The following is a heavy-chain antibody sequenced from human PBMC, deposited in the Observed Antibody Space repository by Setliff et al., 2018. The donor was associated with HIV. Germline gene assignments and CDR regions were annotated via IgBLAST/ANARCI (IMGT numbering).Heavy chain of an antibody. CDR2: IYYSGRT. D-gene: IGHD6-13*01. CDR3: ARGFGSSWGGNYYYYYMDV. Sequence: PSETLSLTCIVSRGSISSTSHYWGWVRQSPGRRLEWIGSIYYSGRTYYNPSLKSRVTISVDTSKNQFSLKLSSVTAADTAVYYCARGFGSSWGGNYYYYYMDVWGKGTTVTVSS. V-gene: IGHV4-39*07. J-gene: IGHJ6*03. CDR1: RGSISSTSHY.